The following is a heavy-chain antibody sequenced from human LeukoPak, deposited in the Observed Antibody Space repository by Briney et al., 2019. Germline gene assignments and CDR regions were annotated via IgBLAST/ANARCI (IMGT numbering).Heavy chain of an antibody. Sequence: TETLSLTCAVYGGSFSGYYWSWIRQPPGKVLEWIGEINHSGSTNYNPSLKSRVTISVDTSKNQFSLKLSSVTAADTAVYYCARERGTTVVRWDYWGQGTQVTVSS. V-gene: IGHV4-34*01. CDR2: INHSGST. J-gene: IGHJ4*02. D-gene: IGHD4-23*01. CDR3: ARERGTTVVRWDY. CDR1: GGSFSGYY.